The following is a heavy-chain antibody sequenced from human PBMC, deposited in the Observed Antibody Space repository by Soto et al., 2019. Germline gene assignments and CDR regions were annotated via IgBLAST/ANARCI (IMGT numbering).Heavy chain of an antibody. D-gene: IGHD6-13*01. CDR3: ARRSYRIAAVRYYYYGMDV. Sequence: SETLSLTCAVYGGSFSGYYWSWIRQPPGKGLEWIGEINHSGSTNYNPSLKSRVTISVDTSKNQFSLKLSSVTAADTAVYYCARRSYRIAAVRYYYYGMDVWGQGTKVTVSS. V-gene: IGHV4-34*01. CDR1: GGSFSGYY. J-gene: IGHJ6*02. CDR2: INHSGST.